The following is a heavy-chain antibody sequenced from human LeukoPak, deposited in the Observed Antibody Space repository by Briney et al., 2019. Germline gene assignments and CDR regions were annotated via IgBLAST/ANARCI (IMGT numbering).Heavy chain of an antibody. J-gene: IGHJ4*02. D-gene: IGHD3-22*01. Sequence: PGGSLRLSCAASGFTFDDYAMHWVRHAPGKGLEWVSGISWNSGSIGYADSVKGRFTISRDNAKNSLYLQMNSLRAEDTALYYCAKVGTYDSSGYYDYWGQGTLVTVSS. CDR2: ISWNSGSI. V-gene: IGHV3-9*01. CDR1: GFTFDDYA. CDR3: AKVGTYDSSGYYDY.